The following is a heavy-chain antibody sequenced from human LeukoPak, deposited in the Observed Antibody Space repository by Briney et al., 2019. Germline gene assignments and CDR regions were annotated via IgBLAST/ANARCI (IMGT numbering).Heavy chain of an antibody. CDR1: GFTVSNNY. D-gene: IGHD1-26*01. V-gene: IGHV3-69-1*01. Sequence: GGSLRLSCAASGFTVSNNYMSWVRQAPGRGLEWVSSISSTSYIYYADSVKGRFTISRDNAKNSLYLQMNSLRAEDTAVYYCARDGIEWELQAELDYWGQGTLVTVSS. CDR3: ARDGIEWELQAELDY. J-gene: IGHJ4*02. CDR2: ISSTSYI.